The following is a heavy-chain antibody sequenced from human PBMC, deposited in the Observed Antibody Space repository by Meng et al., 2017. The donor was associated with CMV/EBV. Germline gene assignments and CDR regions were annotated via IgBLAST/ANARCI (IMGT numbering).Heavy chain of an antibody. CDR1: GYTFTSYY. V-gene: IGHV1-46*01. CDR3: ARGFGYYSPRSYNWFDP. CDR2: INPSGCST. J-gene: IGHJ5*02. Sequence: ASVKVSCKASGYTFTSYYMHWVRQAPGQGLEWMGIINPSGCSTSYAQKFQGRVTMTRDTSTSTVYMELSSLRSEDTAVYYCARGFGYYSPRSYNWFDPWGQGTLVTVSS. D-gene: IGHD3-22*01.